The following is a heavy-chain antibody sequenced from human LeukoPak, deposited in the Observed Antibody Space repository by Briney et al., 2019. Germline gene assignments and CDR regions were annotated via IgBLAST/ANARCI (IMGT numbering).Heavy chain of an antibody. D-gene: IGHD2-2*01. V-gene: IGHV1-18*04. CDR1: GYTFTGYY. Sequence: ASVKVSCKASGYTFTGYYMHWVRQAPGQGLEWMGWISAYNGNTNYAQKLQGRVTMTTDTSTSTAYMELRSLRSDDTAVYYCARDYCSSTSCSWTFDPWGQGTLVTVSS. CDR2: ISAYNGNT. J-gene: IGHJ5*02. CDR3: ARDYCSSTSCSWTFDP.